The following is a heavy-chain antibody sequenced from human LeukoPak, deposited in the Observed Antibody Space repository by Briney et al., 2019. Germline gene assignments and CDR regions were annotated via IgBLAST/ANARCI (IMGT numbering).Heavy chain of an antibody. Sequence: PSETLSLTCTVSGGSISSYYWSWIRQPPGKGLEWIGYIYYGGSTYYNPSLKSRVTISVDTSKNQFSLKLSSVTAADTAVYYCARVDTAMVLDYWGQGTLVTVSS. D-gene: IGHD5-18*01. J-gene: IGHJ4*02. CDR3: ARVDTAMVLDY. CDR2: IYYGGST. V-gene: IGHV4-59*01. CDR1: GGSISSYY.